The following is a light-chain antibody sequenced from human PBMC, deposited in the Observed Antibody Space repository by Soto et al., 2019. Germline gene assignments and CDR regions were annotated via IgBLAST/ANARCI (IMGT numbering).Light chain of an antibody. CDR3: QQASSFPLT. J-gene: IGKJ4*01. V-gene: IGKV1-12*01. Sequence: DIRMTQSPSSVSASVGDTVTISCRASQGISSWLAWYQQKPGKAPKLVIYAASRLASGVPSRFSGRGSGSDFTLTISSLRPEDFAFYYCQQASSFPLTFGGGTKVEIK. CDR2: AAS. CDR1: QGISSW.